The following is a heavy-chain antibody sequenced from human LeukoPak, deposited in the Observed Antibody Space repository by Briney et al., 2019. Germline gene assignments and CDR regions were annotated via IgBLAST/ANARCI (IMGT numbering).Heavy chain of an antibody. CDR1: VVTVSSYD. CDR2: ISSNGGST. J-gene: IGHJ4*02. V-gene: IGHV3-64D*06. D-gene: IGHD6-19*01. CDR3: VKGIAVADDY. Sequence: GWGLRLSWWECVVTVSSYDMHWGRQAPRKGLEYVSAISSNGGSTYYADSVKGRFTISRDNSKNTLYLQMSSLRAEDTAVYYCVKGIAVADDYWGQGTLVTVSS.